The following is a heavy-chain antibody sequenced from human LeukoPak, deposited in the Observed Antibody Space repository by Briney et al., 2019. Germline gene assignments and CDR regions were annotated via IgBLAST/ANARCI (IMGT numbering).Heavy chain of an antibody. Sequence: GGSLRLSCAGSGFTFSSYCMNWVRQAPGKGLEWVSYISSSSSTIYYTDSVKGRFTISRDNAKNSLYLQMNSLRAEDTAVYYCASRPLPSNSWLPLNYWGQGTLVTVSS. CDR3: ASRPLPSNSWLPLNY. J-gene: IGHJ4*02. D-gene: IGHD6-13*01. CDR2: ISSSSSTI. V-gene: IGHV3-48*01. CDR1: GFTFSSYC.